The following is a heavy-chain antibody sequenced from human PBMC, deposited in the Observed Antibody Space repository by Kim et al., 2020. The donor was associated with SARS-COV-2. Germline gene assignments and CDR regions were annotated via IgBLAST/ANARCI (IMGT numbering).Heavy chain of an antibody. Sequence: SETLSLTCTVSGGSISSSSYYWGWIRQPPGKGLEWIGSIYYSGSTYYNPSLKSRVTISVDTSKNQFSLKLSSVTAADTAVYYCARGADPSSSWLAVGWFDPWGQGTLVTVSS. CDR3: ARGADPSSSWLAVGWFDP. V-gene: IGHV4-39*01. CDR2: IYYSGST. CDR1: GGSISSSSYY. D-gene: IGHD6-13*01. J-gene: IGHJ5*02.